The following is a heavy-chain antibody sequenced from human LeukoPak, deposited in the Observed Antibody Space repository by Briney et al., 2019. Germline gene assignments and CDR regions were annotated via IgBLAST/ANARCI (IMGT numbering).Heavy chain of an antibody. V-gene: IGHV4-59*01. CDR3: AKGGSTNFYYGDV. Sequence: SETLSLTCSVSGGSLTNLYWTWIRQPPGKGLEWIGDIYDSGSTRYNTSLESRVTISVDTSKNQFSLKLSSVTAADTAVYYCAKGGSTNFYYGDVWGQGTTVTVSS. D-gene: IGHD2/OR15-2a*01. J-gene: IGHJ6*02. CDR2: IYDSGST. CDR1: GGSLTNLY.